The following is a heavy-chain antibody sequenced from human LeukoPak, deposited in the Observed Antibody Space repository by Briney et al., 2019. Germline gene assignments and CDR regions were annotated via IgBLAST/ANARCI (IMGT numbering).Heavy chain of an antibody. D-gene: IGHD3-16*01. CDR1: GGSISSSSYY. CDR3: AREGGGGGSSLD. CDR2: IYYSGST. V-gene: IGHV4-39*02. J-gene: IGHJ4*02. Sequence: PSETLSLTCTVSGGSISSSSYYWGWIRQPPGKGLEWIGGIYYSGSTYYNPSLKSRVTISVDTSKNQFSLKLSSVTAADTAVYYCAREGGGGGSSLDWGQGTLVTVSS.